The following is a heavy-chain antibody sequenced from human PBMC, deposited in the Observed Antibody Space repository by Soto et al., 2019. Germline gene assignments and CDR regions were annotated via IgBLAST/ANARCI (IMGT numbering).Heavy chain of an antibody. J-gene: IGHJ2*01. Sequence: QLQLQESGPGLVKPSETLSLTCTVSGGSISSSSYYWGWIRQPPGKGLEWIGSIYYSGSTYYNPSLKSRVTISVDTSKNQFSLKLSSVTAADTAVYYCARRLITIFGVVTHARYFDLWGRGTLVTVSS. CDR3: ARRLITIFGVVTHARYFDL. D-gene: IGHD3-3*01. CDR1: GGSISSSSYY. V-gene: IGHV4-39*01. CDR2: IYYSGST.